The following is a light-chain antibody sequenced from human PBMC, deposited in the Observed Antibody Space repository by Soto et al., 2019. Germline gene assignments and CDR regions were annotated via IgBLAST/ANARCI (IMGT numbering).Light chain of an antibody. J-gene: IGLJ1*01. CDR2: EVS. V-gene: IGLV2-14*01. Sequence: QSALTQPASVSGSPGQSITISCTGTSSDVGGYNYVSWYQQHPGKAPKFIIYEVSNRPSGVSHRFSGSKSGNTASLTISGLQAEDEADYYCSSYTSSVSYVFGTGTKLTVL. CDR1: SSDVGGYNY. CDR3: SSYTSSVSYV.